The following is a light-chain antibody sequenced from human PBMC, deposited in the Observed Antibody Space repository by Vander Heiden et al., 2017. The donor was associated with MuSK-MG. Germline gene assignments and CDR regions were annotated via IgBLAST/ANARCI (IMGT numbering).Light chain of an antibody. CDR2: GKN. J-gene: IGLJ2*01. Sequence: SSELTQDPAVSVALGQTVRITCQGDSLRSYYASWYQQKPGQAPVLVIYGKNNRPSGIPDRFSGSSSGNTAPLTSTGAQAEDEADYYCNSRDSSGNHLVFGGGTKLTVL. V-gene: IGLV3-19*01. CDR3: NSRDSSGNHLV. CDR1: SLRSYY.